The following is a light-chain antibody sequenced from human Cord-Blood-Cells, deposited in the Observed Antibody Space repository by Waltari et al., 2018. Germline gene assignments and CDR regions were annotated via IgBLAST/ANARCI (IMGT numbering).Light chain of an antibody. J-gene: IGLJ2*01. CDR1: NIGSKR. CDR3: QVWDSSDHPEVV. V-gene: IGLV3-21*01. Sequence: SYVLTQPPSVSVAPGKTARITCGGNNIGSKRVHWYQQKPGQAPVLVIYYDSDRPSGIPERFSGSNSGNTATLTISRVEAGDEADYYCQVWDSSDHPEVVFGGGTKLTVL. CDR2: YDS.